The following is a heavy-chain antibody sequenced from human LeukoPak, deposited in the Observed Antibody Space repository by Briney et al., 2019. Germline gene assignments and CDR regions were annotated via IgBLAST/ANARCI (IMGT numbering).Heavy chain of an antibody. CDR3: ARDSQYNWNDLGAFDI. CDR2: IYHSGST. V-gene: IGHV4-38-2*02. CDR1: GYSISSGYY. J-gene: IGHJ3*02. D-gene: IGHD1-20*01. Sequence: SETLSLTCTVSGYSISSGYYWGWIRQPPGKGLEWIGSIYHSGSTYYNPSLKSRVTISVDTSKNQFSLKLSSVTAADTAVYYCARDSQYNWNDLGAFDIWGQGTVVTGSS.